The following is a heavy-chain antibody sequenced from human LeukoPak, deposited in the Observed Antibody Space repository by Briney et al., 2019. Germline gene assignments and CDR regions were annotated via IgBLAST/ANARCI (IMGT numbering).Heavy chain of an antibody. D-gene: IGHD1-26*01. CDR1: GFTFSSYA. J-gene: IGHJ1*01. CDR2: ISGSGGST. V-gene: IGHV3-23*01. Sequence: QPGGSLRLSCAASGFTFSSYAMSWVRQAPGKGLEWVSAISGSGGSTYYADSVKGRFTISRDNSKNTLYLQMNSLRAEDTAVYYCAKGQTQWELLSAEYFQHWGQGTLVTVSS. CDR3: AKGQTQWELLSAEYFQH.